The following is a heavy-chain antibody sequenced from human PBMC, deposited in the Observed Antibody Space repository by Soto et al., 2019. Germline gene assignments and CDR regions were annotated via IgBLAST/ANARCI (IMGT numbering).Heavy chain of an antibody. CDR3: ARDNSPPLGFLEWLSPVNYYYMDV. CDR2: ISAYNGNT. CDR1: GYTFTSYG. V-gene: IGHV1-18*01. Sequence: ASVKVSCKASGYTFTSYGISWVRQAPGQGLEWMGWISAYNGNTNYAQKLQGRVTMTTDTSTSTAYMELRSLRAEDTAVYYCARDNSPPLGFLEWLSPVNYYYMDVWGKGTTVTVSS. D-gene: IGHD3-3*01. J-gene: IGHJ6*03.